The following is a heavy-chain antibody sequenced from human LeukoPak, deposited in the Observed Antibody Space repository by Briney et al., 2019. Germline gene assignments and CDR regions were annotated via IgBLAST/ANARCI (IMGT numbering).Heavy chain of an antibody. J-gene: IGHJ6*02. V-gene: IGHV4-39*07. CDR2: IYYSGST. CDR1: GGSISSSSYY. Sequence: PSETLSLTCTVSGGSISSSSYYWGWIRQPPGKGLEWIGSIYYSGSTYYNPSLKSRVTISVDTSKNQFSLKLSSVTAADTAVYYCASTPATGSNYYYYGMDVWGQGTTVTVSS. CDR3: ASTPATGSNYYYYGMDV. D-gene: IGHD3-10*01.